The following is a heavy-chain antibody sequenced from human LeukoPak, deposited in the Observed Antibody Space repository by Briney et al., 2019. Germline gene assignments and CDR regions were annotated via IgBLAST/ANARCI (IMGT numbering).Heavy chain of an antibody. CDR3: ARVDYGSGSYYGYFDY. V-gene: IGHV1-18*01. CDR2: ISAYNGNT. Sequence: ASVKVSCKASGYTFTSYGISWVRQAPGQGLEWMGWISAYNGNTNYAQKLQGRVTMTTDTSTSTAYMELRSRRSDDTAVYYCARVDYGSGSYYGYFDYWGQGTLVTVSS. D-gene: IGHD3-10*01. J-gene: IGHJ4*02. CDR1: GYTFTSYG.